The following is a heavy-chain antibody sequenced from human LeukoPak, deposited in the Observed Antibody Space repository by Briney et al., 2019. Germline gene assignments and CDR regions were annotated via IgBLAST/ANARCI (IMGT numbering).Heavy chain of an antibody. CDR1: GFTVSSTY. J-gene: IGHJ4*02. V-gene: IGHV3-66*01. CDR3: ARDGVYSYDYGFDY. D-gene: IGHD5-18*01. Sequence: PGGSLRLSCAASGFTVSSTYMSWVRQAPGKGLEWVSVIYSGGSAYYAGSVKGRFTLSSDNSKNTLYLQMNSLRAEDTAVYYCARDGVYSYDYGFDYWGQGSLVTVSS. CDR2: IYSGGSA.